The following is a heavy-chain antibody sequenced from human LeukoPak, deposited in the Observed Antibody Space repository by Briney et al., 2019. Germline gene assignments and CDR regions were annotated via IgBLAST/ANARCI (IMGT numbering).Heavy chain of an antibody. CDR3: AREGDCSSTSCYVGAYYYGMDV. CDR1: GYTFTSSG. V-gene: IGHV1-18*01. CDR2: ISAYKGNT. D-gene: IGHD2-2*01. Sequence: ASVKDSCKASGYTFTSSGISWVRQAPGQGLEWMGWISAYKGNTNYAQKLQGRVTLPTDTSPSTAYMEMRSLRSDDTAVYYCAREGDCSSTSCYVGAYYYGMDVWGQGTTVTVSS. J-gene: IGHJ6*02.